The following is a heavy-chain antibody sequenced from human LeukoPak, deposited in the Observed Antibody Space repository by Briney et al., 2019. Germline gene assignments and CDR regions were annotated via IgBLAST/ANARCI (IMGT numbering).Heavy chain of an antibody. CDR2: IYYTENA. V-gene: IGHV4-59*01. J-gene: IGHJ4*02. D-gene: IGHD5-18*01. CDR3: ATTRGYSYGFFYFDQ. Sequence: SETLSLTCSVSGGSITSSYWSWIRQAPGKGLEWLGYIYYTENAKYNPSLKSRVTMSLDTPKNQLSLKLTSVTAADTAVYHCATTRGYSYGFFYFDQWGQGTLVTVSS. CDR1: GGSITSSY.